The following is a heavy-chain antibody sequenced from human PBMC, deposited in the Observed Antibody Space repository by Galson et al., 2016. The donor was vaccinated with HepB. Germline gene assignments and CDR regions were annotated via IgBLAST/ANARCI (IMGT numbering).Heavy chain of an antibody. CDR2: IIPIFGTA. Sequence: SVKVSCKASGGTLRTSAVSWVRQAPGQGLEWMGGIIPIFGTANYAQKFQGSVTITADESTSTAYMELSSLRSEDTAVYYCARDYYDSSGNYLGLGYWGQGTLVTVSS. CDR3: ARDYYDSSGNYLGLGY. CDR1: GGTLRTSA. D-gene: IGHD3-22*01. V-gene: IGHV1-69*13. J-gene: IGHJ4*02.